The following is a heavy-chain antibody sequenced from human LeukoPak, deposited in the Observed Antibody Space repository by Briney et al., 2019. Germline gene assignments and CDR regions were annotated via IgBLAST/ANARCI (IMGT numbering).Heavy chain of an antibody. CDR2: ISYDGSNK. V-gene: IGHV3-30*04. Sequence: GGSLRLSCAASGFTFSSYEMNWVRQAPGKGLEWVAVISYDGSNKYYADSVKGRFTISRDNSKNTLYLQMNSLRAEDTAVYYCAKDALWGVPAAMGGVDYWGQGTLVTVSS. D-gene: IGHD2-2*01. CDR3: AKDALWGVPAAMGGVDY. CDR1: GFTFSSYE. J-gene: IGHJ4*02.